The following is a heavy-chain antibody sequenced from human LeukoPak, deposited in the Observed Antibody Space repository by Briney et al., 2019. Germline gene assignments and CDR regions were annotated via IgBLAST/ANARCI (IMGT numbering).Heavy chain of an antibody. D-gene: IGHD2-2*01. Sequence: PGGSLRLSCAASGYTFVAYYMHWVRQAPGQGLEWMGWINPNSGGTNYAQKFQGRVTMTRDTSISTAYMELSRLRSDDTAVYYCARESSIVVVPAAMMKGGIGGWFDPWGQGTLVTVSS. V-gene: IGHV1-2*02. CDR1: GYTFVAYY. CDR3: ARESSIVVVPAAMMKGGIGGWFDP. CDR2: INPNSGGT. J-gene: IGHJ5*02.